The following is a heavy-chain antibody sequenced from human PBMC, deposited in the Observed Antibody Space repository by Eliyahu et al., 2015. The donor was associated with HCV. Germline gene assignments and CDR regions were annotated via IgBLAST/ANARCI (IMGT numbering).Heavy chain of an antibody. Sequence: EVQLVESGGGLVQPGGSLRLSCAASGFTFSSYWMSWVRQAPGKGLEXVANIKQDGSEKYYVDSVKGRFTISRDNAKNSLYLQMNSLRAEDTAVYYCARGVGRDIVVVVAGGFWGYWGQGTLVTVSS. J-gene: IGHJ4*02. CDR3: ARGVGRDIVVVVAGGFWGY. CDR1: GFTFSSYW. V-gene: IGHV3-7*01. CDR2: IKQDGSEK. D-gene: IGHD2-15*01.